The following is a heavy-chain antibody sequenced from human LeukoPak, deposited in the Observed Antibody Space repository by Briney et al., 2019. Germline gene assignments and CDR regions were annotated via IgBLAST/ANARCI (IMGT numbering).Heavy chain of an antibody. J-gene: IGHJ4*02. V-gene: IGHV3-23*01. CDR1: GFTFTNYA. CDR3: AKGGHDSYGTYFDY. Sequence: GSLRLSCAASGFTFTNYAMSWVRQAPGKGLEWVSVVSGSGGNTYYADSVKGRFTISRDNSKNTLYLQMNSLRAEDTAVYYCAKGGHDSYGTYFDYWGQGTLVTVSS. D-gene: IGHD5-18*01. CDR2: VSGSGGNT.